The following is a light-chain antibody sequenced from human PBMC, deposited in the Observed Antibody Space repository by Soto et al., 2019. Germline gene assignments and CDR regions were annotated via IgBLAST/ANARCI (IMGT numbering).Light chain of an antibody. CDR3: QHRGKWPRT. Sequence: EIVLTQSPATLSLSPGERATLSCRASQSDSSYLAWYQQKPGQAPRLLIYGASNRATGIPARFSGSGSGTDFSLTISSLESEDFAVYYCQHRGKWPRTFGQGTKLEIK. V-gene: IGKV3-11*01. CDR1: QSDSSY. J-gene: IGKJ2*01. CDR2: GAS.